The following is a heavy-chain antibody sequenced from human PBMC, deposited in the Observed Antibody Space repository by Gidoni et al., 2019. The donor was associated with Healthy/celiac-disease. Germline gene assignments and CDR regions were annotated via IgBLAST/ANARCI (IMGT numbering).Heavy chain of an antibody. CDR2: ISYDGSNK. V-gene: IGHV3-30-3*01. CDR3: ARGSYSSSWDFDY. D-gene: IGHD6-13*01. Sequence: QVQLVESGGGVVQPGRSLRLSCAASGFTFSSYAMHWVRQAPGKGLEWVAVISYDGSNKYYADSVKGLFTISRDNSKNTLYLQMNSLRAEDTAVYYCARGSYSSSWDFDYWGQGTLVTVSS. CDR1: GFTFSSYA. J-gene: IGHJ4*02.